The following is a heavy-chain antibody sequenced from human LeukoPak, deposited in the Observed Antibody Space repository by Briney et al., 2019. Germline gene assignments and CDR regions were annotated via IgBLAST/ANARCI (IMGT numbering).Heavy chain of an antibody. V-gene: IGHV3-23*01. CDR2: ISGSGGAT. CDR1: GFTFSSHA. J-gene: IGHJ4*01. D-gene: IGHD3-16*01. Sequence: GGSLRLSCAASGFTFSSHAMSWVRQAAGKGLEWVSSISGSGGATYYADSVKGRFTISRDKSKNTQHLQMNSLRAEDTAVYYCAKQVGLGPNFDYWGHGTLVTVSS. CDR3: AKQVGLGPNFDY.